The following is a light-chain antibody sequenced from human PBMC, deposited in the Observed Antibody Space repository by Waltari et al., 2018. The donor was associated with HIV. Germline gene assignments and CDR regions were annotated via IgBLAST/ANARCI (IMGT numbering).Light chain of an antibody. Sequence: QSALTQPRSVSGSPGQSVTISCTGTNSDVGGYNYVSWYQQHPGKAPKLMIFDVSKRPSGCPVRFSCSRSGNTAALTISGLQAEDEADYYCCSYAGSYTYVFGTGTKVTVL. CDR3: CSYAGSYTYV. CDR2: DVS. CDR1: NSDVGGYNY. J-gene: IGLJ1*01. V-gene: IGLV2-11*01.